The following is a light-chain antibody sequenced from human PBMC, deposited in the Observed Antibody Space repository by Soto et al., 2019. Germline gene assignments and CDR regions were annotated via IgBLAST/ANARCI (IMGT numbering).Light chain of an antibody. CDR2: DVN. V-gene: IGLV2-14*01. CDR3: SSYTSTSPLV. CDR1: SSDVGDYNY. Sequence: QSALTQPASVSGSPGQSITISCTGTSSDVGDYNYVSWYQQHPGRAPKLMIYDVNNRPSGVSNRFSGSKSGNTASLTISGLQAEDEADYYCSSYTSTSPLVFGGGTKLTVL. J-gene: IGLJ2*01.